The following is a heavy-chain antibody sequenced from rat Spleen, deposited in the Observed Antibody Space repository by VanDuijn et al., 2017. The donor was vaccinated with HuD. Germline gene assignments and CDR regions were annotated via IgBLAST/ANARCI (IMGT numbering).Heavy chain of an antibody. CDR3: ARRHYGYTDYFDY. D-gene: IGHD1-9*01. CDR1: GFTFSDFY. CDR2: IRYDDRST. Sequence: EVQLVESGGGLVQPGRSLKLSCAASGFTFSDFYMAWVRQAPTKGLEWVATIRYDDRSTYYRDPVKGRFTISRDNTKNTLYLQMDNLRSEETATYYCARRHYGYTDYFDYWGQGVMVTVSS. V-gene: IGHV5-29*01. J-gene: IGHJ2*01.